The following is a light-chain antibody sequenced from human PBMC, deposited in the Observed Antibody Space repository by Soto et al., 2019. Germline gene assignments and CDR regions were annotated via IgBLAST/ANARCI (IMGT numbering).Light chain of an antibody. J-gene: IGKJ1*01. CDR2: GAS. CDR3: QPYCSSGT. V-gene: IGKV3-20*01. Sequence: SQSLPNLSVSPGERATLSCSASQSVSSNLAWYQQKPGQAPGILIYGASNRATGIPDRFSGSGSGTDFTLTIIRLEPEDFAVYYWQPYCSSGTFGQGTKVDIK. CDR1: QSVSSN.